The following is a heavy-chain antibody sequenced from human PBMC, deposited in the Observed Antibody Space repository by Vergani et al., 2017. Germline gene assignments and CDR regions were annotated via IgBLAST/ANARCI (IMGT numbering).Heavy chain of an antibody. Sequence: QLQLQESGPGLVKPSETLSLTCTVSGGSISSSSYYWGWTRQPPGKGLEWIGCIYYSGSNYYNPSLKSRVTISVDTSKNQFSLKLSSVTAADTAVYYCARHNGHYDFWSGYYLDYNWFDPWGQGTLVTVSS. CDR1: GGSISSSSYY. CDR3: ARHNGHYDFWSGYYLDYNWFDP. V-gene: IGHV4-39*01. CDR2: IYYSGSN. D-gene: IGHD3-3*01. J-gene: IGHJ5*02.